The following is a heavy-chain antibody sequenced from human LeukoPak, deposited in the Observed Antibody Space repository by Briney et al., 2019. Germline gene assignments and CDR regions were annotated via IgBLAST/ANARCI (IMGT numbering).Heavy chain of an antibody. J-gene: IGHJ4*02. D-gene: IGHD3-10*01. CDR2: ISSNGGST. Sequence: GGSLRLSCAASGFTFSSYAMHWVRQAPGKGLEYVSAISSNGGSTYYANSVKGRFTISRDNSKNTLYLQMGSLRAEDMAVYYCARGTRGSDYWGQGTLVTVSS. CDR3: ARGTRGSDY. CDR1: GFTFSSYA. V-gene: IGHV3-64*01.